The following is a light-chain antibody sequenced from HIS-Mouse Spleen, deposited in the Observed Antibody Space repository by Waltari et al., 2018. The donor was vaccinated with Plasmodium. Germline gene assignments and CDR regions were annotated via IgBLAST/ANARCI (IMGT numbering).Light chain of an antibody. Sequence: SYELTQPPSVSVSPGQTARITCSGDALPKQYAYWYQQKPGQAPALVIYKDSERPSGIPERFSGSSSGTTVTLIISGVQAEDEADYYCQSADSSGTPNWVFGGGTKLTVL. V-gene: IGLV3-25*03. CDR3: QSADSSGTPNWV. J-gene: IGLJ3*02. CDR1: ALPKQY. CDR2: KDS.